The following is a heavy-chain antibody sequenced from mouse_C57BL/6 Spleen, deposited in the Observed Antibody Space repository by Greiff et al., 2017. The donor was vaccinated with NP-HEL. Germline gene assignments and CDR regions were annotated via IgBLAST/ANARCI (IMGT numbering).Heavy chain of an antibody. J-gene: IGHJ4*01. CDR2: IWSGGST. CDR3: ASQWNYYAMDY. V-gene: IGHV2-2*01. Sequence: VQRVESGPGLVQPSQSLSITCTVSGFSLTSYGVHWVRQSPGKGLEWLGVIWSGGSTDYNAAFISRLSISKDNSKSQVFFKMNSLQADDTAIYYCASQWNYYAMDYWGQGTSVTVSS. CDR1: GFSLTSYG.